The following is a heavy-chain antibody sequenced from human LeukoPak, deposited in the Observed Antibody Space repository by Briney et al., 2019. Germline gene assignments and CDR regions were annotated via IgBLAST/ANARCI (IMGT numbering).Heavy chain of an antibody. V-gene: IGHV4-59*01. CDR2: IYYSGST. CDR1: GGSISSYY. D-gene: IGHD6-6*01. Sequence: SETLSLTCTVSGGSISSYYWSWIRQPPGKGLEWIGYIYYSGSTNYNPSLKSRVTISVDTSKNQFSLKLSSVTAADTAVYYCARVGSSYSKIYYYYMDVWGKGTTVTVSS. CDR3: ARVGSSYSKIYYYYMDV. J-gene: IGHJ6*03.